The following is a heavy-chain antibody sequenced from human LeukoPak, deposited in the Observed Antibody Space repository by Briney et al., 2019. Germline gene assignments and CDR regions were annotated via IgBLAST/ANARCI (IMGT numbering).Heavy chain of an antibody. CDR3: AKGGYSYGLGYFDY. J-gene: IGHJ4*02. CDR2: ISGSGGST. D-gene: IGHD5-18*01. V-gene: IGHV3-23*01. CDR1: AFTFISYA. Sequence: GGSLRLSCAASAFTFISYAMSWVRQAPGKGLEWVSAISGSGGSTYYADSVKGRFTISRDNSKNTLYLQMNSLRAEDTAVYYCAKGGYSYGLGYFDYWGQGTLVTVSS.